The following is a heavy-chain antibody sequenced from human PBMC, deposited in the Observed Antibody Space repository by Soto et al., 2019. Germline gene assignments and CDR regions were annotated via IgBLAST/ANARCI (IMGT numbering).Heavy chain of an antibody. D-gene: IGHD3-10*01. CDR1: GGTFSSYA. J-gene: IGHJ4*02. V-gene: IGHV1-69*01. CDR3: ARVPGSGSYYNVGALRWDY. CDR2: IIPIFGTA. Sequence: QVQLVQSGAEVKKPGSSVKVSCKASGGTFSSYAISWVRQAPGQGLEWMGGIIPIFGTANYAQKFQRRVTITADESTSTAYMELSSLRSEDTAVYYCARVPGSGSYYNVGALRWDYWGQGTLVTVSS.